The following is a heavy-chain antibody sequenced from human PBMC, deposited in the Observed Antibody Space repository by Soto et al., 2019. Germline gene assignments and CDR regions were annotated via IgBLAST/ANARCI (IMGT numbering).Heavy chain of an antibody. CDR3: AKGGADYYDSSGYYDY. CDR2: ISGSGGST. CDR1: GFTFSSYA. J-gene: IGHJ4*02. Sequence: EVQLLESGGGLVQPGGSLRLSCAASGFTFSSYAMSWVRQAPGKGLEWVSAISGSGGSTYYADSVKGRFTISRDNSKNTLYRQMNSLRAEDTAEYYCAKGGADYYDSSGYYDYWGQGTVVTVSS. D-gene: IGHD3-22*01. V-gene: IGHV3-23*01.